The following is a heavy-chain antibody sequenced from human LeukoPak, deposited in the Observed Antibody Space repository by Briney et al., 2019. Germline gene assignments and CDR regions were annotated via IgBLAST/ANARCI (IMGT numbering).Heavy chain of an antibody. Sequence: TGGSLRLSCAASGFTFSSYGMHWVRQAPGKGLEWVAFIRYDGSNKYYADSVKGRFTISRDNSKNTLYLQMNSLRAEDTAVYYCAVAVAGHFDYWGQGTLVTVSS. CDR2: IRYDGSNK. D-gene: IGHD6-19*01. CDR1: GFTFSSYG. J-gene: IGHJ4*02. CDR3: AVAVAGHFDY. V-gene: IGHV3-30*02.